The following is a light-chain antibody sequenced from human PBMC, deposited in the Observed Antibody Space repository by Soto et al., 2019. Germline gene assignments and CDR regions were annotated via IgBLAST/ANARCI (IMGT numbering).Light chain of an antibody. CDR1: ISNIGAAYD. V-gene: IGLV1-40*01. CDR3: QSYDSSLSGWV. Sequence: QAVVTQPPSVSGAPGQKVTISFTRIISNIGAAYDVHWYQHLPGTAPKLLIYGNNNRPSGVPDRFSGSKSGTSASLAITGLQAEDEADYYCQSYDSSLSGWVFGGGTKLTVL. J-gene: IGLJ3*02. CDR2: GNN.